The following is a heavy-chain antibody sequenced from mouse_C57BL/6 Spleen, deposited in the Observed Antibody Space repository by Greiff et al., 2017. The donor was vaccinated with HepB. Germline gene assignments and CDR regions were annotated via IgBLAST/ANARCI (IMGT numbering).Heavy chain of an antibody. CDR1: GYTFTSYW. CDR2: IYPGSGST. D-gene: IGHD1-1*01. Sequence: QVHVKQPGAELVKPGASVKMSCKASGYTFTSYWITWVKQRPGQGLEWIGDIYPGSGSTNYNEKFKSKATLTVDTSSSTAYMQLSSLTSEDSAVYYCARGGYYYGSREGLMDYWGQGTSVTVSS. J-gene: IGHJ4*01. V-gene: IGHV1-55*01. CDR3: ARGGYYYGSREGLMDY.